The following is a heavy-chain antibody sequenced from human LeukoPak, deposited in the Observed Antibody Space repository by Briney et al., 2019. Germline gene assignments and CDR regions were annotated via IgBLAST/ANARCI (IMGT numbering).Heavy chain of an antibody. CDR3: ARERWEQDAFDI. D-gene: IGHD1-26*01. CDR2: INHSGST. V-gene: IGHV4-34*01. J-gene: IGHJ3*02. CDR1: GGSFSGYY. Sequence: SETLSLTCAVYGGSFSGYYWSWIRQPPGKGLEWIGEINHSGSTNYNPSLKSRVTISVDTPKNQFSLKLSSVTAADTAVYYCARERWEQDAFDIWGQGTMVTVPS.